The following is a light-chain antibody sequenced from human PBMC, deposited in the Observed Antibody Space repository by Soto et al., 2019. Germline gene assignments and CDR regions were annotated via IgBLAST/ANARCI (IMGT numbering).Light chain of an antibody. CDR3: QQRISYPLN. CDR2: AAS. Sequence: DIQLTQSPSFLSASVGDRVTITCRASQAISSYLAWYQQKPGKAPKVLISAASTLQSGVPSRFSGSGSATEFTLTISSLQPEDCATYYCQQRISYPLNFGGGTKVDIK. CDR1: QAISSY. J-gene: IGKJ4*01. V-gene: IGKV1-9*01.